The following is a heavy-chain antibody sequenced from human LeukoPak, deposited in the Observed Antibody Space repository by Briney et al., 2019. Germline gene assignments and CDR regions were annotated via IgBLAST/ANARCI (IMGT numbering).Heavy chain of an antibody. D-gene: IGHD3-10*01. V-gene: IGHV4-30-4*08. J-gene: IGHJ5*02. CDR2: IYYSGST. CDR3: ARGEGPAPYYYDSGTPDWFDP. CDR1: GFTFSSYWIS. Sequence: PSQTLRLSCAASGFTFSSYWISWVRLRQPPGKGLEWIGYIYYSGSTYYNPSLKSLVTISVDTSKNQFSLKPISVTAADTAGYYCARGEGPAPYYYDSGTPDWFDPWGQGTLVTVSS.